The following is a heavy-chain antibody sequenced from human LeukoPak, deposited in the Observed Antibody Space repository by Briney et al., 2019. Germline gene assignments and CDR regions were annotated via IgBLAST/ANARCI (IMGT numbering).Heavy chain of an antibody. CDR1: GGSFRGYY. Sequence: SETLSLTCAVYGGSFRGYYWSWIRHPPGKGLEWIGEINHRGSTNYNPSLKSRVTISVDTSKNQFSLKLSSVTAAVTAVYYCATGRFKTSVGGTRWFDPWGQGTLVTVSS. J-gene: IGHJ5*02. CDR3: ATGRFKTSVGGTRWFDP. V-gene: IGHV4-34*01. D-gene: IGHD6-19*01. CDR2: INHRGST.